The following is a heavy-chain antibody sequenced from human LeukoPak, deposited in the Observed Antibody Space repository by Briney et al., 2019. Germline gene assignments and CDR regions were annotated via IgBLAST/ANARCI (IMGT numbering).Heavy chain of an antibody. V-gene: IGHV3-74*01. CDR3: ARSPGGYSYGQSDY. CDR1: RFTFSSYW. D-gene: IGHD5-18*01. J-gene: IGHJ4*02. CDR2: INSDGSST. Sequence: GGSLRLSCAASRFTFSSYWMHWVRQAPGKGLVWVSRINSDGSSTSYADSVKGRFTISRDNAKNTLYLQMNSLRAEDTAVYYRARSPGGYSYGQSDYWGQGTLVTVSS.